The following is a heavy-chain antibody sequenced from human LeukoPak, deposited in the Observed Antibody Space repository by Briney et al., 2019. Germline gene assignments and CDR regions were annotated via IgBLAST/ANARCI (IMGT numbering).Heavy chain of an antibody. J-gene: IGHJ4*02. CDR1: GGSFSGYY. D-gene: IGHD1-1*01. V-gene: IGHV4-34*01. CDR2: INHSGIT. CDR3: ARGNWNPFDY. Sequence: PSETLSLTCAVYGGSFSGYYWSWIRQPPGKGLEWIGEINHSGITNYNPSLKSRVNISVDTSKNQFSLKLSSVTAADKAVYYCARGNWNPFDYWGQGTLVTVSS.